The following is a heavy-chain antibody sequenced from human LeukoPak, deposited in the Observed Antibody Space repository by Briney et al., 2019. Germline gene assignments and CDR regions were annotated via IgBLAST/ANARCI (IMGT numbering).Heavy chain of an antibody. V-gene: IGHV4-4*07. CDR3: ARGVASTGIGWFDP. CDR1: GGFISSYS. D-gene: IGHD6-13*01. CDR2: IYTSGST. J-gene: IGHJ5*02. Sequence: PSETPSLTCTVSGGFISSYSWSWIRQDAGKGLEWIGRIYTSGSTNYNPSLKSRVTMSVDTSKNQFSLNLSSVTAADTAVYYCARGVASTGIGWFDPWGQGTLVTVSS.